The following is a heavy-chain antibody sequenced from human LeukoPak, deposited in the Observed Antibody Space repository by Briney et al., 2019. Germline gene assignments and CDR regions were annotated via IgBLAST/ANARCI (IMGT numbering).Heavy chain of an antibody. D-gene: IGHD3-16*01. CDR2: ISGSGGST. V-gene: IGHV3-23*01. CDR3: AKVQYYDYVWAYYFDY. Sequence: PGGSLRLSCAASGFTFSSYAMSWVRQAPGKGLEWVSAISGSGGSTYYADSVKGRFTISRDNSKNTLYLQMNSLRAEDTAVYYCAKVQYYDYVWAYYFDYWGQGTLVTVSS. J-gene: IGHJ4*02. CDR1: GFTFSSYA.